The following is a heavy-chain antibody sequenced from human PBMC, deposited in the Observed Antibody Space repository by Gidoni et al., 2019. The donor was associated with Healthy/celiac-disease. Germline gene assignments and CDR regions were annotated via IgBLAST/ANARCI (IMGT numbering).Heavy chain of an antibody. D-gene: IGHD6-6*01. CDR1: GFTFSSYG. V-gene: IGHV3-33*01. J-gene: IGHJ6*02. CDR3: ARGIAARVYYYYGMDV. Sequence: QVQLVESGGGVVQPGRSLRLSCAASGFTFSSYGMHWVRQAPGKVLEWGAVIWYDGSNKYYADSVKGRFTISRDNSKNTLYLQMNSLRAEDTAVYYCARGIAARVYYYYGMDVWGQGTTVTVSS. CDR2: IWYDGSNK.